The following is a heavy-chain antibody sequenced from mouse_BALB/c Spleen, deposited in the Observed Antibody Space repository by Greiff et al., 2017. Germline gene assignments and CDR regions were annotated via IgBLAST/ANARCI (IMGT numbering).Heavy chain of an antibody. J-gene: IGHJ3*01. D-gene: IGHD2-4*01. V-gene: IGHV5-6-4*01. Sequence: EVKLMESGGGLVKPGGSLKLSCAASGFTFSSYTMSWVRQTPEKGLEWVATISSGGSYTYYPDSVKGRFTISRDNAKNTLYLQMSSLKSEDTAMYYCTRVYYDYDRFAYWGQGTLVTVSA. CDR2: ISSGGSYT. CDR3: TRVYYDYDRFAY. CDR1: GFTFSSYT.